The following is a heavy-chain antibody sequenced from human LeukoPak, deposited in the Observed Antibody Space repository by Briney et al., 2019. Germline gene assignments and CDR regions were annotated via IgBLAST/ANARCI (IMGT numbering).Heavy chain of an antibody. D-gene: IGHD2-8*01. V-gene: IGHV4-59*01. CDR1: GGSISTYY. J-gene: IGHJ4*02. CDR3: ARSHCTNGVCYIDYFDY. Sequence: SETLSLTCTVSGGSISTYYWSWIRQPPGKGLECIGYMYYSGSTNYSPSLKSRVTISVDTSKNQFSLKLSSVTAADTDVYYCARSHCTNGVCYIDYFDYWGQGTLVTVSS. CDR2: MYYSGST.